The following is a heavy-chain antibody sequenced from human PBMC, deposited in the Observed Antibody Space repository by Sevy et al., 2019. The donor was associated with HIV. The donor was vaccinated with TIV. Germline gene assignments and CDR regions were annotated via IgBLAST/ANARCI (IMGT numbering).Heavy chain of an antibody. J-gene: IGHJ4*02. CDR2: ISFDGSNE. Sequence: GGSLRLSCAASGFTFNFFSMHWVRQAPGKGLEWVATISFDGSNEHYADSVKGRFTISRDNAKNSLYLQMNSLRAEDTAVYYCASPLPFYYGSGSEEFDYWGRGTLVTVSS. CDR3: ASPLPFYYGSGSEEFDY. D-gene: IGHD3-10*01. CDR1: GFTFNFFS. V-gene: IGHV3-30-3*01.